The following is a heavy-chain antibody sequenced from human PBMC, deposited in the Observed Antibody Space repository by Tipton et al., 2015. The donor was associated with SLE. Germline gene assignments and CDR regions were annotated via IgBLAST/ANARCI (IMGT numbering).Heavy chain of an antibody. V-gene: IGHV3-33*06. J-gene: IGHJ4*02. Sequence: SLRLSCATSGFTFSHYGMHWVRQSPGKGLEWVAVIWYDGSYKNYTDSVRGRFTISRDNSKNTLYLQMNSLRAEDTAVYYCAKTGFEYSGYDLSDDWGQGTLVTVSS. D-gene: IGHD5-12*01. CDR2: IWYDGSYK. CDR1: GFTFSHYG. CDR3: AKTGFEYSGYDLSDD.